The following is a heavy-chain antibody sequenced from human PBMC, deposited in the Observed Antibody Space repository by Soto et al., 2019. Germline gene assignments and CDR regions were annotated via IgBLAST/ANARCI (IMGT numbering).Heavy chain of an antibody. Sequence: GGSLRLSCAASGFTFSSYAMSWVRQAAVKGLEWVSAISGSGGSTYYADSVKGRFTISRDNAKNTLYLQMKSLRVEDTALYYCAKDGGWSLAVAGLFDYWGPGTQVTVSS. CDR1: GFTFSSYA. CDR3: AKDGGWSLAVAGLFDY. D-gene: IGHD6-19*01. J-gene: IGHJ4*02. V-gene: IGHV3-23*01. CDR2: ISGSGGST.